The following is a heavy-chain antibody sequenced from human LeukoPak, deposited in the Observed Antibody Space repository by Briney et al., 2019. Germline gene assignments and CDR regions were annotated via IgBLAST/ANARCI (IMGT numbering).Heavy chain of an antibody. CDR3: ARGVWGRGYYYYMDV. J-gene: IGHJ6*03. Sequence: SVKVSCKASGDTFSNYAISWVRQAPGQGLEWMGGIIPIFGTANYAQKFQGRVTITTDESTSTAYMELSSLRSEDTAVYYCARGVWGRGYYYYMDVWGKGTTVTVSS. V-gene: IGHV1-69*05. CDR2: IIPIFGTA. CDR1: GDTFSNYA. D-gene: IGHD7-27*01.